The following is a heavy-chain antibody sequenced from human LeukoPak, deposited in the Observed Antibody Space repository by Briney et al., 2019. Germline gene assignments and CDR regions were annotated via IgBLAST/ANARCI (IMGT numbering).Heavy chain of an antibody. Sequence: GGSLRLSCAASGFTFSSYGMHWVRQAPGKGLEWVAVIWYDGSNKYYADSVKGRFTISRDNSKNTLYLQMNSLRAEDTAVYYCARGSAPKDVVVPAALDYWGQGTLVTVSS. J-gene: IGHJ4*02. CDR2: IWYDGSNK. CDR3: ARGSAPKDVVVPAALDY. CDR1: GFTFSSYG. D-gene: IGHD2-2*01. V-gene: IGHV3-33*01.